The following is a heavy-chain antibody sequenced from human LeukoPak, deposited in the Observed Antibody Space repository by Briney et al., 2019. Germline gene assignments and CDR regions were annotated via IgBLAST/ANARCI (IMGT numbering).Heavy chain of an antibody. CDR1: GGSISSYY. Sequence: PSETLSLTCTVSGGSISSYYWSWIRQPPGKGLEWIGYIYYSGSTNYNPSLKSRVTISVDTSKNQFSLKLSSVTAADTAVYYCARGYYDSSGYYCLDYWGQGTLVTVSS. V-gene: IGHV4-59*01. CDR3: ARGYYDSSGYYCLDY. J-gene: IGHJ4*02. CDR2: IYYSGST. D-gene: IGHD3-22*01.